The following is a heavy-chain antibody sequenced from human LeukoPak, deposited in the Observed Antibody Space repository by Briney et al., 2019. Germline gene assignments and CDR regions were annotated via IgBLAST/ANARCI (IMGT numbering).Heavy chain of an antibody. CDR2: ISGSGGST. CDR3: ARSKNYDSSGYRGPFAY. J-gene: IGHJ4*02. D-gene: IGHD3-22*01. CDR1: GFTFSSYA. Sequence: GGSLRLSCAASGFTFSSYAMSWVRQAPGKGLEWVSVISGSGGSTYYTDSVKGRFTISRDNSKNTLYLQMNSLRVEDTAVYYCARSKNYDSSGYRGPFAYWGQGTLVTVSS. V-gene: IGHV3-23*01.